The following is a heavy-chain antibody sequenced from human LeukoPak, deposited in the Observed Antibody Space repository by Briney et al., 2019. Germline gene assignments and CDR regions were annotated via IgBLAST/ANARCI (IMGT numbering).Heavy chain of an antibody. CDR3: ARAWDV. J-gene: IGHJ6*04. Sequence: QPGGSLRLSCAASGFSFSTYWMHWVRQAPGKGLVWVARINSDGSSTNYADSVRGRFTISRDNAKNTLYLQMNSLRTEDTAVYYCARAWDVWGKGTTVTVSS. CDR1: GFSFSTYW. V-gene: IGHV3-74*01. CDR2: INSDGSST.